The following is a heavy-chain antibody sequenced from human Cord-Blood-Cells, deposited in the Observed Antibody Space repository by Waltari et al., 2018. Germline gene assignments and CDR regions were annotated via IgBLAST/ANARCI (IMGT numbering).Heavy chain of an antibody. CDR2: IWYDGSNK. D-gene: IGHD6-13*01. CDR1: GFTFSSYG. CDR3: ARDKLYSSSWYYYYYGMDV. Sequence: QVQLVESGGGVVQPGRSLRLSCAEAGFTFSSYGMHCVRQAPGKGMEWVAVIWYDGSNKYYADSVKGRFTISRDNSKNTLYLQMNSLRAEDTAVYYCARDKLYSSSWYYYYYGMDVWGQGTTVTVSS. J-gene: IGHJ6*02. V-gene: IGHV3-33*01.